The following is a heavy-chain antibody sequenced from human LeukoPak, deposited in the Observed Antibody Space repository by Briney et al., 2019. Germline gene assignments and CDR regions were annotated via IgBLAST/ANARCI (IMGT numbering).Heavy chain of an antibody. V-gene: IGHV4-39*07. J-gene: IGHJ3*02. CDR2: IYYTGNT. D-gene: IGHD3-10*01. CDR1: GDSITGYY. CDR3: TKSDGYGLIRI. Sequence: SETLSLTCSVSGDSITGYYWGWIRQPPGKGLEWIGNIYYTGNTYYNSSLKSRVTIPLDTSKNQFSLKVISMTAADTAAYYCTKSDGYGLIRICGRGTMVTVSS.